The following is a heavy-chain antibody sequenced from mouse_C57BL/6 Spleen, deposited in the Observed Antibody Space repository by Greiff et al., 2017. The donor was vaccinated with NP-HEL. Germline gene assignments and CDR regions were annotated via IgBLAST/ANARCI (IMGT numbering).Heavy chain of an antibody. CDR1: GFTFSDYY. D-gene: IGHD2-3*01. J-gene: IGHJ2*01. CDR3: ASLYDGYYYFDY. CDR2: INYDGSST. V-gene: IGHV5-16*01. Sequence: EVQLVESEGGLVQPGSSMKLSCTASGFTFSDYYMAWVRQVPEKGLEWVANINYDGSSTYYLDSLKSRFIISRDNAKNILYLQMSSLKSEDTATYYCASLYDGYYYFDYWGQGTTLTVSS.